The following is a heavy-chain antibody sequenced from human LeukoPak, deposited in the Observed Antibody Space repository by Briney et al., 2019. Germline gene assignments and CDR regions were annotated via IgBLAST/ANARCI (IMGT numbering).Heavy chain of an antibody. CDR1: GFTFNDYT. CDR3: ARATQSYYYYLDV. V-gene: IGHV3-43*01. Sequence: GGSLRLSCAVSGFTFNDYTMHWVRQAPGKGLEWVSLIRWDGGSTYYADSVKGRFTISRDNSKNSLYLQMNSLRTEDTAFYYCARATQSYYYYLDVWGTGTTVTVSS. J-gene: IGHJ6*03. CDR2: IRWDGGST. D-gene: IGHD2-15*01.